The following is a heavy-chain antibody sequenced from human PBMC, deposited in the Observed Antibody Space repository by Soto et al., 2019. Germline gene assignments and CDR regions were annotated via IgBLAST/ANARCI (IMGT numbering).Heavy chain of an antibody. D-gene: IGHD3-10*01. Sequence: EVQLLESGGGLVQPGGSLRLSCAASGFTFSSYAMSWVRQAPGKGLEWVSAISGSGGSTYYADSVKGRFTISRDNSKNTLYLEMSSPRPEDTAVYHCAKRGGFGELWVSGLDYWGQGPLVTVSS. V-gene: IGHV3-23*01. CDR2: ISGSGGST. CDR3: AKRGGFGELWVSGLDY. J-gene: IGHJ4*02. CDR1: GFTFSSYA.